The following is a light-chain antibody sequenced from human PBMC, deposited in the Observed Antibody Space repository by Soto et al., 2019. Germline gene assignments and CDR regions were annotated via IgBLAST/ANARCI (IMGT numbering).Light chain of an antibody. CDR2: AAS. CDR1: QSITRY. Sequence: DIQMTQSPSSLSASVGDRVTITCRASQSITRYLNWYQQKPGKAPKLLIYAASSLQSGVPSRSSGSGSGTDFTLTINSLQPEDFATYYCQQSYSMVLTFGGGTKVEIK. CDR3: QQSYSMVLT. V-gene: IGKV1-39*01. J-gene: IGKJ4*01.